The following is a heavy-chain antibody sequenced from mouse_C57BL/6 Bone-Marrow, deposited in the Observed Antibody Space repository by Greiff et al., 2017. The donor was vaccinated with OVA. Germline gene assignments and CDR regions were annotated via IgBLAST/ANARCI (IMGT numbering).Heavy chain of an antibody. CDR1: GFTFSDYG. D-gene: IGHD2-4*01. CDR3: GAGSDCGYFDV. J-gene: IGHJ1*03. Sequence: EVQVVESGGGLVKPGGSLKLSCAASGFTFSDYGMHWVRQAPEKGLEWVAYISSGSSTIYYADTVKGRFTISRDNAKNTLFLQMTSLRSEDTAMYYCGAGSDCGYFDVWGTGTTVTVSS. V-gene: IGHV5-17*01. CDR2: ISSGSSTI.